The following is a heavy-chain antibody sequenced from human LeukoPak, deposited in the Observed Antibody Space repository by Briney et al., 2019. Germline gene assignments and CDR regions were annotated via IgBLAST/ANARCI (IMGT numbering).Heavy chain of an antibody. CDR2: INHNGKVN. CDR1: GFTFSSYW. J-gene: IGHJ6*02. V-gene: IGHV3-7*03. Sequence: GGALRLSCAASGFTFSSYWMNWGRQAPGKGLEWVASINHNGKVNNYVDSVKGRFTISRDNAKNLLYLQMSNWRAEGAAVYFCARGGGLDVWGQGATVTVS. D-gene: IGHD3-10*01. CDR3: ARGGGLDV.